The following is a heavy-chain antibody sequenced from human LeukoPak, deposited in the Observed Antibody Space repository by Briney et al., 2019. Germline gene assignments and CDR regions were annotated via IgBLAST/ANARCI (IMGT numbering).Heavy chain of an antibody. V-gene: IGHV3-11*01. CDR2: ISTSGSSK. D-gene: IGHD6-13*01. CDR3: ARHLRAHSSSLFFDY. J-gene: IGHJ4*02. CDR1: GFTFSDYY. Sequence: GGSLRLSCAASGFTFSDYYMSWIRQAPGKGLEWVSYISTSGSSKDYADSVKGRSTTSRDNAKNSLYLQMNGLRAEDTAVYYCARHLRAHSSSLFFDYWGQGTLVTVSS.